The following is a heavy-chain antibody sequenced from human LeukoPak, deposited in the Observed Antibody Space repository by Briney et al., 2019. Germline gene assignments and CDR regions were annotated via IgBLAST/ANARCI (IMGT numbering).Heavy chain of an antibody. D-gene: IGHD5-24*01. J-gene: IGHJ4*02. CDR3: ARDRAYKAFDY. CDR1: GFTFITSW. V-gene: IGHV3-7*01. Sequence: GGPLRLSCSASGFTFITSWMNWVRQAPGKGLEWVASITPNGSEKYYVDSVRGRFTISRDDDKNSVYLQMNSLRAEDTAVYYCARDRAYKAFDYWGQGNLVSVSS. CDR2: ITPNGSEK.